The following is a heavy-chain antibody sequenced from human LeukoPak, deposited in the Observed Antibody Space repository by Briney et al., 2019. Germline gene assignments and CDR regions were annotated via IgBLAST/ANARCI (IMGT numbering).Heavy chain of an antibody. V-gene: IGHV3-23*01. D-gene: IGHD1-7*01. Sequence: GGSLRLSCAASGFTFSDYYMSWIRQAPGKGLEWVSGISGSGGSTYYTDSVKGRFTISRDNSKNTLYLQMNSLRDEDTAVYFCAKVITGNYYFDYWGQGTLVTVSS. CDR1: GFTFSDYY. J-gene: IGHJ4*02. CDR2: ISGSGGST. CDR3: AKVITGNYYFDY.